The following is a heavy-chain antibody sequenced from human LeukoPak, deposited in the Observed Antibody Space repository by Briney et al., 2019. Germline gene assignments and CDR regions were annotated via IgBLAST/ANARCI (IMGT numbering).Heavy chain of an antibody. J-gene: IGHJ4*02. D-gene: IGHD3-3*01. V-gene: IGHV1-2*02. CDR3: ARDLYYDFWSGYLGAIFAY. CDR2: INPNSGGT. CDR1: GYTFTGYY. Sequence: ASVKVSCKASGYTFTGYYMHWVRQAPGQGLEWMGWINPNSGGTNYAQKFQGRVTMTRDTSISTAYMELSRLRSDDTAVYYCARDLYYDFWSGYLGAIFAYWGQGTLVTVSS.